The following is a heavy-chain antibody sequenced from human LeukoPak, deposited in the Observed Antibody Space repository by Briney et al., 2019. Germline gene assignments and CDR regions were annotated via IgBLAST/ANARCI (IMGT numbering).Heavy chain of an antibody. CDR3: ARGYGDYYFDY. V-gene: IGHV3-64*01. Sequence: GSLKLSFAGPGFTFQSQGMHWGRQASGKGIGYVSAISSNGGSTYYANSVKGRFTISRDNSKNTLYLQMNSLRAEDTAVYYCARGYGDYYFDYWGQGTLVTVSS. D-gene: IGHD4-17*01. CDR1: GFTFQSQG. CDR2: ISSNGGST. J-gene: IGHJ4*02.